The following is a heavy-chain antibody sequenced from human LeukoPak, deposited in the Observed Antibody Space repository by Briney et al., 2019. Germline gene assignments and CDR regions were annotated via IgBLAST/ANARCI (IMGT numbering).Heavy chain of an antibody. D-gene: IGHD5-18*01. CDR1: GGSFTSYY. V-gene: IGHV4-34*01. CDR3: ARSHLWPSGTFDI. CDR2: ISHTGHT. J-gene: IGHJ3*02. Sequence: SETLSLTCAVYGGSFTSYYWSWIRQPPGKGLEWIGEISHTGHTNYNPSLKSRVTMSVETSKNQLSLILTSLTAADTAVYFCARSHLWPSGTFDIWGQGTVVAVSS.